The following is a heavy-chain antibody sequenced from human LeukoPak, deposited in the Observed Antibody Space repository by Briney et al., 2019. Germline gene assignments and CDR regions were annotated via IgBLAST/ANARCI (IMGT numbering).Heavy chain of an antibody. CDR2: MNPNSGNT. CDR1: GYTFTSYD. CDR3: AVVPAGPRSHYYYYMDV. D-gene: IGHD2-2*01. J-gene: IGHJ6*03. Sequence: ASVMVSCKASGYTFTSYDINWVRQATGQGLEWMGWMNPNSGNTGYAQKFQGRVTMTRNTSISTAYMELSSLRSEDTAVYYCAVVPAGPRSHYYYYMDVWGKGTTVTVSS. V-gene: IGHV1-8*01.